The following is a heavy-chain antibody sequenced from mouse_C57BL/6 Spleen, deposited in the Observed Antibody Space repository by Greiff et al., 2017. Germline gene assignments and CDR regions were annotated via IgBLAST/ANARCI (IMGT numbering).Heavy chain of an antibody. V-gene: IGHV1-55*01. CDR3: ARGPGTWFAY. J-gene: IGHJ3*01. Sequence: VQLQQPGAELVKPGASVKMSCKASGYTFTSYWITWVKQRPGQGLEWIGDIYPGSGSTNYNEKFMSKATLTVDSSSRSAYMQLSVLTAEDSAVYYCARGPGTWFAYWGQGTLVTVSA. CDR1: GYTFTSYW. CDR2: IYPGSGST.